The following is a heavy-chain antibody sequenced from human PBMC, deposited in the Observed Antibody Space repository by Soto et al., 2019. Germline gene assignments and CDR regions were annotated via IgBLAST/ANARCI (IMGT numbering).Heavy chain of an antibody. J-gene: IGHJ6*02. CDR2: VSYDGSNE. D-gene: IGHD6-19*01. Sequence: QVQLVESGGGVVQPGRSLRLSCAASGFTFSSYGMHWVRQAPGKGLEWVALVSYDGSNENYADSVKGRFTISRDNSKNPLYLQMNSLRAEDTAVYYCAKEQRYSSGRYPSHYYYQYGMDVWGQGTTVTVSS. CDR3: AKEQRYSSGRYPSHYYYQYGMDV. CDR1: GFTFSSYG. V-gene: IGHV3-30*18.